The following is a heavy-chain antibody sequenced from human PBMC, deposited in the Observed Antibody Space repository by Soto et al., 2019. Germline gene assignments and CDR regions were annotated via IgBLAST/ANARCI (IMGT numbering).Heavy chain of an antibody. J-gene: IGHJ3*02. CDR3: ARVERGTATTVVDAFDI. CDR2: MSHSGGT. Sequence: QVQLQQWGAGLLKPSETLSLTGAVYGGFVSSGSYYWSWIRQPPGKGLGWIGEMSHSGGTHFNPSLKSRVTISVDTSKNQFSLKMSSVTAADTALYYCARVERGTATTVVDAFDIWGPGTMVTVSS. CDR1: GGFVSSGSYY. D-gene: IGHD1-1*01. V-gene: IGHV4-34*01.